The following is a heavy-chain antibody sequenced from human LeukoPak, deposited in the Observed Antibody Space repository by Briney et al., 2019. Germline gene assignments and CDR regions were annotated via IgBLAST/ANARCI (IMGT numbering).Heavy chain of an antibody. CDR2: IYYSGST. CDR3: ARASKDVVVVASIEFFDY. Sequence: SETLSLTCTVSGGSITSYYWTWTRQPPGKGLEWIGYIYYSGSTNYNPSLKSRVTISVDTSKNQFSLKLTSVTAADTAVYYCARASKDVVVVASIEFFDYWGQGTLVTVSS. D-gene: IGHD2-15*01. J-gene: IGHJ4*02. CDR1: GGSITSYY. V-gene: IGHV4-59*01.